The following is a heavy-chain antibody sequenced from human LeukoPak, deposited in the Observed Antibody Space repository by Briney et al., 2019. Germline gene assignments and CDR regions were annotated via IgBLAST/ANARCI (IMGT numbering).Heavy chain of an antibody. V-gene: IGHV3-23*01. Sequence: GGSLRLSCAASGFTFSSDAMSWVRQAPGKGLEWVSGVTVSGAGTYYADSVKGRFTISRDNSKNTLYLQMNSLRAEDTAVYYCAKDRYYDLPLDAFDIWGQGTMVTVSS. D-gene: IGHD3-22*01. CDR3: AKDRYYDLPLDAFDI. J-gene: IGHJ3*02. CDR2: VTVSGAGT. CDR1: GFTFSSDA.